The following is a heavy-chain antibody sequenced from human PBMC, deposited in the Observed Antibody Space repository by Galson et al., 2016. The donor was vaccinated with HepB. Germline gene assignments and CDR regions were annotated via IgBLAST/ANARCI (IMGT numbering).Heavy chain of an antibody. CDR1: GFTFSSYG. CDR2: ISYDGSKK. Sequence: SLRLSCAASGFTFSSYGMHWVRQAPGKGLEWVAVISYDGSKKYYADSVKGRFTISRDNSKNTLYLQMNSLRAEGTAVYYCAKDRPPDYGGNYYYYYGMDVWGQGTTVTVSS. D-gene: IGHD4-23*01. V-gene: IGHV3-30*18. CDR3: AKDRPPDYGGNYYYYYGMDV. J-gene: IGHJ6*02.